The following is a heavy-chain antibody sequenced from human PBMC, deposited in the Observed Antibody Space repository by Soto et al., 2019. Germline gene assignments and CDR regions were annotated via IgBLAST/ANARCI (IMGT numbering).Heavy chain of an antibody. CDR2: IYYSGST. CDR1: GGSISSGGYY. D-gene: IGHD3-10*01. J-gene: IGHJ5*02. V-gene: IGHV4-31*03. CDR3: AAMVRGVVSNLFDP. Sequence: SETLSLTCTVSGGSISSGGYYWSWIRQHPGKGLEWIGYIYYSGSTYYNPSLKSRVTISVDTSKNQFSLKLSSVTAADTAVYYCAAMVRGVVSNLFDPWGQGTLVTVSS.